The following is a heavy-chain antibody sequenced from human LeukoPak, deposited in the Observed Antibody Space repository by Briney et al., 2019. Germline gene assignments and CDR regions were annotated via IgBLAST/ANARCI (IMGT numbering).Heavy chain of an antibody. Sequence: SETLSLTCTVSGGSISSSSYYWGWIRQPPGKGLEWIGSIYYSGSTYYNPSLKSRVTISVDTSKNQFSLKLSSVTAADTAVYYRARQLRGAFDIWGQGTMVTVSS. CDR2: IYYSGST. D-gene: IGHD4-17*01. CDR3: ARQLRGAFDI. CDR1: GGSISSSSYY. V-gene: IGHV4-39*01. J-gene: IGHJ3*02.